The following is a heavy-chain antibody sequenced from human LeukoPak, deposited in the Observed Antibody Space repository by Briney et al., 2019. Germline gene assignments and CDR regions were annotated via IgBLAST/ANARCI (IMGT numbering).Heavy chain of an antibody. CDR3: ARGRSMAPVDYMDV. CDR2: IYTSGST. D-gene: IGHD4-23*01. CDR1: GGSISSGSYY. J-gene: IGHJ6*03. Sequence: SQTLSLTCTVSGGSISSGSYYWSWIRQPAGKGLEWIGRIYTSGSTNYNPSLKSRATISVDTSKNQFSLKLSSVTAADTAVYYCARGRSMAPVDYMDVWGKGTTVTVSS. V-gene: IGHV4-61*02.